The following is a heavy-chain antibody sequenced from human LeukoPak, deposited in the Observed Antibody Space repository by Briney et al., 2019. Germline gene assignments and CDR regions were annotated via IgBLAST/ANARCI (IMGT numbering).Heavy chain of an antibody. Sequence: ASETLSLTCTVSGGSISTNSYYWGWIRQPPGKGLEWIGEIYHSGSVNYNPSLTSRVTISVDKSKNQFSLKLTSVTAADTAVYYCTRAGYCTSTSCYVIDYWGQGTLVTVSS. CDR3: TRAGYCTSTSCYVIDY. CDR1: GGSISTNSYY. V-gene: IGHV4-39*07. J-gene: IGHJ4*02. CDR2: IYHSGSV. D-gene: IGHD2-2*01.